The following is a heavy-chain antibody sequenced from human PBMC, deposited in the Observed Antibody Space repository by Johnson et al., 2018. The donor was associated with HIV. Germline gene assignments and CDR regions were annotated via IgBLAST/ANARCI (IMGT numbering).Heavy chain of an antibody. V-gene: IGHV3-23*04. D-gene: IGHD1-26*01. J-gene: IGHJ3*02. CDR2: IRYSGDTT. Sequence: MQLVESGGGLVQPGGSLRLSCAASGFTFSSYAMSWVRQAPGKGIEWVSSIRYSGDTTYYADSVKDRFTISRDNSKNTLYLQMNSLRAEDTALYYCARRSGTWDAFDIWGQGTMVTVSS. CDR1: GFTFSSYA. CDR3: ARRSGTWDAFDI.